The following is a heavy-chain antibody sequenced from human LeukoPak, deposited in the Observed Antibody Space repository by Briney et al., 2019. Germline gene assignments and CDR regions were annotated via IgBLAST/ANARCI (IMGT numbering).Heavy chain of an antibody. CDR3: ASGLMGSGLNWFDP. J-gene: IGHJ5*02. CDR2: ISAYNGNT. CDR1: GHTFTSYG. V-gene: IGHV1-18*01. D-gene: IGHD1-26*01. Sequence: ASVKVSCTASGHTFTSYGISWVRQAPGQGLEWMGWISAYNGNTNYAQKLQGRVTMATDTSTSTAYMELRSLRSDDTAVYYCASGLMGSGLNWFDPWGQGTLVTVSS.